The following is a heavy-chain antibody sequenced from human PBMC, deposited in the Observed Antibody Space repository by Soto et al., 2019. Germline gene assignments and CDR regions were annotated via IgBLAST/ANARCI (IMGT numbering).Heavy chain of an antibody. Sequence: HVQLVQSGGELKKPGASVKVSCNTSGDTFNTYCITWVRQAPGQGLEWMGWISPHNGNTNYAEKFQGRVTMTADTITTTAYMELRNRRLDDTGVYYCARDTGNSFDYWGQGTPVTVSS. CDR2: ISPHNGNT. J-gene: IGHJ4*02. V-gene: IGHV1-18*01. CDR3: ARDTGNSFDY. CDR1: GDTFNTYC.